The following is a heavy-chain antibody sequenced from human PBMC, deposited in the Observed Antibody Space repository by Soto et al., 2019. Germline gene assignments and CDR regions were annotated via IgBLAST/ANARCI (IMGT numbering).Heavy chain of an antibody. J-gene: IGHJ4*02. CDR1: GGSISNYY. CDR2: IYYSGST. Sequence: SETLSLTCTVSGGSISNYYWSWIRQPPGKGLEWIGYIYYSGSTNYNPSLKSRVTISVDTSKNQFSLKLSSVTAADTAVYYCARDKDYYGSGSYLDWGQGTLVTVSS. D-gene: IGHD3-10*01. V-gene: IGHV4-59*01. CDR3: ARDKDYYGSGSYLD.